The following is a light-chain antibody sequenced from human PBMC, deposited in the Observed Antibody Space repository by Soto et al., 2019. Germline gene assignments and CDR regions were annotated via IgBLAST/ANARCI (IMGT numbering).Light chain of an antibody. CDR1: QSVSTY. CDR2: DAS. Sequence: EIVLTQSPATLSLSPGEGVTLSCRASQSVSTYLAWYQQKPGQAPRLLIYDASNRATGTPARFSGSGSGTDFTLTISSLEPEDLAVYYCQQRSNWPPDFGQGTRLEIK. V-gene: IGKV3-11*01. J-gene: IGKJ5*01. CDR3: QQRSNWPPD.